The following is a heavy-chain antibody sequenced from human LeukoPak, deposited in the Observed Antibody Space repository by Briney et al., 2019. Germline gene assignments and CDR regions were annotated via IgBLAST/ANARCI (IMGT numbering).Heavy chain of an antibody. V-gene: IGHV3-30-3*01. D-gene: IGHD2-15*01. J-gene: IGHJ4*02. CDR2: ISYDGSNK. CDR3: ARGRGIVVAAIQSYFDY. Sequence: GGSLRLSCAASGFTFSSYAMHWVRQAPGKGPEWVAVISYDGSNKYYADSVKGRFTISRDNSKNTLYLQMNSLRAEDTAVYYCARGRGIVVAAIQSYFDYWDQGTLVTVSS. CDR1: GFTFSSYA.